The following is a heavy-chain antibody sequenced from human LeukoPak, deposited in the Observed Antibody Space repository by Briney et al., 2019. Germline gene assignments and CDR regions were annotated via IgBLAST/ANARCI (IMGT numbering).Heavy chain of an antibody. V-gene: IGHV3-23*01. D-gene: IGHD2-2*01. CDR2: ISGSGDTT. Sequence: PGGSLRLSCTASRFTFSTYAMSWVRQAPGKGLEWVSSISGSGDTTYYTGSVKGRFTISRDNSKNALYLQMSSLRAEDTAVYYCAKSQRNDQQVVQRIDYWGQGILVTVSS. CDR1: RFTFSTYA. CDR3: AKSQRNDQQVVQRIDY. J-gene: IGHJ4*02.